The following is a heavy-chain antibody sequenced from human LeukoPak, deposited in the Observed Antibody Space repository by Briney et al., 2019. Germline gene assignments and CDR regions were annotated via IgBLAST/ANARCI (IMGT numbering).Heavy chain of an antibody. V-gene: IGHV4-59*12. CDR1: GGSISSYY. CDR2: IYHSGST. D-gene: IGHD1-7*01. J-gene: IGHJ4*02. Sequence: SETLSLTCTVSGGSISSYYWSWIRQPPGKGLEWIGYIYHSGSTYYNPSLKSRVTISVDRSKNQFSLKLSSVTAADTAVYYCARGGITGTTLFDYWGQGTLVTVSS. CDR3: ARGGITGTTLFDY.